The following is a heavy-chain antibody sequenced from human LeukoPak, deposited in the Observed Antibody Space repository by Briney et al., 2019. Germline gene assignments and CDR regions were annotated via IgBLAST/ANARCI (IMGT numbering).Heavy chain of an antibody. Sequence: ASVKVSCKASGYTFTSYYMHWVRQAPGQGLEWMGIINPSGGSTSYAQKFQGRVTMTRDTSISTAYMELSRLRSDDTAVYYCARGDIVVVPAVDFDYWGQGTLVTVSS. V-gene: IGHV1-46*01. D-gene: IGHD2-2*01. CDR3: ARGDIVVVPAVDFDY. J-gene: IGHJ4*02. CDR2: INPSGGST. CDR1: GYTFTSYY.